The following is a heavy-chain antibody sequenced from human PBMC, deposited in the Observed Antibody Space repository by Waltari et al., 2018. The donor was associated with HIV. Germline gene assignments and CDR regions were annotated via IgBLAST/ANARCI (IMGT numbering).Heavy chain of an antibody. CDR3: ATDSPGQNSPFNY. V-gene: IGHV1-24*01. CDR2: FDPEDGET. Sequence: QVQLVQSGAEVKKPGASVKLACKVSGSTRTELTMHWLQQAPGKGLEWMGGFDPEDGETIYAQKFQGRVTMTEDTSTDTAYMELGSLRSEDTAVYYCATDSPGQNSPFNYWGQGTLVTVSS. D-gene: IGHD1-7*01. J-gene: IGHJ4*02. CDR1: GSTRTELT.